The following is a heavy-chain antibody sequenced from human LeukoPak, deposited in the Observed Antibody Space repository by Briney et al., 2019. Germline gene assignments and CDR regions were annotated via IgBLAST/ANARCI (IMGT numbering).Heavy chain of an antibody. D-gene: IGHD6-13*01. J-gene: IGHJ6*02. CDR3: ARTPRVLRSSSWHYYYYGMDV. CDR1: GGTLSSYA. V-gene: IGHV1-69*13. CDR2: IIPIFGTA. Sequence: SVKVSCKASGGTLSSYAISWVRQAPGQGLEWMGGIIPIFGTANYAQKFQGRVTITADESTSTAYMELSSLRSEDTAVYYCARTPRVLRSSSWHYYYYGMDVWGQGTTVTVSS.